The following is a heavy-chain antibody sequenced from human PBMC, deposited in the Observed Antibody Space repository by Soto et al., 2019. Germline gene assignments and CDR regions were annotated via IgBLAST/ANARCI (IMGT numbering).Heavy chain of an antibody. Sequence: SVKYSCTPSGGTFSSYASSWVRQAPGQGLEWMGGLIPILGTANYAQKFQGRVTITADEATSTAYMELSSLRSEDTAVYYCASSEAAADDVWGQGTTVTVSS. J-gene: IGHJ6*02. D-gene: IGHD6-13*01. CDR1: GGTFSSYA. CDR2: LIPILGTA. CDR3: ASSEAAADDV. V-gene: IGHV1-69*13.